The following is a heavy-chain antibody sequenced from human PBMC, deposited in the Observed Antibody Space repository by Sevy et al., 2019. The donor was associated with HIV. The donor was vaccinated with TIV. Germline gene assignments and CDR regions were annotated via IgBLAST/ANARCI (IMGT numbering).Heavy chain of an antibody. CDR1: GDSISSGARY. V-gene: IGHV4-39*01. Sequence: SDTLSLTCSVSGDSISSGARYWAWVRQPPGKGLDWVGSIYYSGATYYNPPLKSRVTMSVDTSKNQFSLKLSSVTAADTAVYFCARLDRTGGQSTFDHWGQGTLVTVSS. CDR3: ARLDRTGGQSTFDH. J-gene: IGHJ4*02. D-gene: IGHD2-2*03. CDR2: IYYSGAT.